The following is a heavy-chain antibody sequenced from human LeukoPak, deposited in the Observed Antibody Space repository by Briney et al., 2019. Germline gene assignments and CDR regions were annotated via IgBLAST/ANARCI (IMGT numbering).Heavy chain of an antibody. V-gene: IGHV4-59*11. Sequence: SETLSLTCNVSGDSISSHYWSWIRQPPGKGLEWMGFVYHTGSTNYNPSLKSRVTISVDTSKNQFSLKMRSVTAADTAVYYCAAKVTTRWYFDLWGRGTLVTVSS. CDR2: VYHTGST. J-gene: IGHJ2*01. CDR1: GDSISSHY. D-gene: IGHD4-17*01. CDR3: AAKVTTRWYFDL.